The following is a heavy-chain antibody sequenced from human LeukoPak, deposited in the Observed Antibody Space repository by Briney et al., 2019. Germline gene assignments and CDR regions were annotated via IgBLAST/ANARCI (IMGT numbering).Heavy chain of an antibody. CDR1: GAPISSNNW. CDR2: IYHSGST. CDR3: ARQGRVAGTRSYYFDY. Sequence: PSGTLSLTCAVSGAPISSNNWWWSWVRQPPGKGLEWIGEIYHSGSTNYNPSLKSRVTMSVDKSKNQFSLKLSSVTAADTAVYYCARQGRVAGTRSYYFDYWGQGTLVTVSS. V-gene: IGHV4-4*02. J-gene: IGHJ4*02. D-gene: IGHD6-19*01.